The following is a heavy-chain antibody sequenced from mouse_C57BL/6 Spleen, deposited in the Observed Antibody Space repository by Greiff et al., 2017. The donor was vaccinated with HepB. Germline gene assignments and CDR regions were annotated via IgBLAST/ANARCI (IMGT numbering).Heavy chain of an antibody. D-gene: IGHD1-1*01. CDR3: ARSFYGSSWNYAMDY. V-gene: IGHV1-9*01. CDR1: GYTFTGYW. CDR2: ILPGSGST. J-gene: IGHJ4*01. Sequence: QVQLQQSGAELMKPGASVKLSCKATGYTFTGYWIEWVKQRPGHGLEWIGEILPGSGSTNYNEKFKSKATLTVDKSSSTAYMQLSSLTSEDSAVYYCARSFYGSSWNYAMDYWGQGTSVTVSS.